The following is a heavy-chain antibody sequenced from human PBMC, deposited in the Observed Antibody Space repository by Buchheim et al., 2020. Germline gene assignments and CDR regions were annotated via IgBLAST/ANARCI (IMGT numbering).Heavy chain of an antibody. D-gene: IGHD6-19*01. CDR2: ISYDGSNK. J-gene: IGHJ4*02. V-gene: IGHV3-30-3*01. Sequence: QVQLVESGGGVVQPGRSLRLSCAASGLTFSSYTMHWVRQAPGKGLEWVAVISYDGSNKYYADSVKGRFTISRDNSKNTLYLQMNSLRAEDTAVYYCARAVFQWLVRSDFDYWGQGTL. CDR1: GLTFSSYT. CDR3: ARAVFQWLVRSDFDY.